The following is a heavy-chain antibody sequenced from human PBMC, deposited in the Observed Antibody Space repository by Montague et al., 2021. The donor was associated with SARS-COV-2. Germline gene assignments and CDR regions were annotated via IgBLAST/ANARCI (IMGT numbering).Heavy chain of an antibody. CDR2: ISYSGST. Sequence: SETLSLTCTVSGGSISSYYWSWIRQPPGRGLQWIGYISYSGSTNYNPSLKSRVTISVDTSKNHSTLRLSSVAAADTAVYYCGNFRRTQLQCGTLYYGMDVWGQGTTVTVSS. D-gene: IGHD2-2*01. J-gene: IGHJ6*02. CDR1: GGSISSYY. CDR3: GNFRRTQLQCGTLYYGMDV. V-gene: IGHV4-59*01.